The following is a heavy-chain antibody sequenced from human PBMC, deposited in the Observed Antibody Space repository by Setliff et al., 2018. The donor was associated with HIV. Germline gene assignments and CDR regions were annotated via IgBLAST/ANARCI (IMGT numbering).Heavy chain of an antibody. V-gene: IGHV7-4-1*02. Sequence: GASVKVSCKASGYTSTSYGINWVRQAPGQGLEWMGWINTKTGNPTYAQGFTGRFVFSLDTSVSTAHLQISSLKAEDTAVYYCARAHLWFGESFPFDPWGQGTLVTV. CDR2: INTKTGNP. J-gene: IGHJ5*02. CDR1: GYTSTSYG. CDR3: ARAHLWFGESFPFDP. D-gene: IGHD3-10*01.